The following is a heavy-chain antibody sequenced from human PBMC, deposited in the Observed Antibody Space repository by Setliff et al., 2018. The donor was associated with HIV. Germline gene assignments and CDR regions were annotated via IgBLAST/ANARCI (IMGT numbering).Heavy chain of an antibody. CDR1: GGSISSHY. CDR2: MFYGGNT. J-gene: IGHJ5*02. CDR3: VRAYGSERLNWFDP. Sequence: NPSETLSLTCTVSGGSISSHYWSWIRQPPGKGLEWIGYMFYGGNTDYNPSLKGRITISVDTSKNQISLRLRSVTAADTAVYYCVRAYGSERLNWFDPWGQGTLVTVSS. D-gene: IGHD3-10*01. V-gene: IGHV4-59*11.